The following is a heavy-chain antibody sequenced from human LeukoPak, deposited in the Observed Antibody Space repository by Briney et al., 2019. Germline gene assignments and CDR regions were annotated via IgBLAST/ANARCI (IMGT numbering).Heavy chain of an antibody. Sequence: GGSLRLSCEASGFTFSTYAMSWVRQAPGKGLECVSAISGSGGTTYNADSVKGRFTISRDNSKSTLYLQMNSLKAEDTALYYCAKSRSAYPRVDGFDMWGQGTMVTVSS. J-gene: IGHJ3*02. CDR3: AKSRSAYPRVDGFDM. CDR2: ISGSGGTT. V-gene: IGHV3-23*01. CDR1: GFTFSTYA. D-gene: IGHD3-3*01.